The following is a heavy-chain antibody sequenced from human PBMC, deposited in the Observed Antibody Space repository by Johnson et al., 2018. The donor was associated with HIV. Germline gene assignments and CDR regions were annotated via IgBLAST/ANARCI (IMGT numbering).Heavy chain of an antibody. CDR3: ARDRTSYGWIHDAFDI. D-gene: IGHD3-16*02. J-gene: IGHJ3*02. CDR2: IRYDGSNK. Sequence: QVQLVESGGGLIQPGGSLRLSCAASGFTFSRHGMHWVRQAPGKGLEWVAFIRYDGSNKYYADSVKGRFTISRDNSKNKLYLQMNSLRTEDTALYYCARDRTSYGWIHDAFDIWGQGTMVTVSS. V-gene: IGHV3-30*02. CDR1: GFTFSRHG.